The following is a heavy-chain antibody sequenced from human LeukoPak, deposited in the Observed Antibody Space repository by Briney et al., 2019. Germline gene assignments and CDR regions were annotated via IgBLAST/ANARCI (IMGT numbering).Heavy chain of an antibody. CDR3: AGVVFGEEDWFDP. J-gene: IGHJ5*02. D-gene: IGHD3-10*02. CDR2: IYYSGST. V-gene: IGHV4-30-4*01. CDR1: GGSISSGDYY. Sequence: SETLSLTCTVSGGSISSGDYYWSWIRQPPGKGLEWIGYIYYSGSTYYNPSLKSRVTISVDTSKNQFSLKLSSVTAADTAVYYCAGVVFGEEDWFDPWGQGTLVTVSS.